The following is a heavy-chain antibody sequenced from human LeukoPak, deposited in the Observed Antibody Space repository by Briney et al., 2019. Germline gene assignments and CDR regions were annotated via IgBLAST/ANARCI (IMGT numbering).Heavy chain of an antibody. CDR2: MNPNSGNT. CDR1: GYTFTSYD. V-gene: IGHV1-8*03. Sequence: ASVKVSCKASGYTFTSYDIDWVRQATGQGLEWMGWMNPNSGNTGYAQKFQGRVTITADESTSTAYMELSSLRSEDTAVYYCASSKSGSYLNYFDYWGQGTLVTVSS. J-gene: IGHJ4*02. D-gene: IGHD1-26*01. CDR3: ASSKSGSYLNYFDY.